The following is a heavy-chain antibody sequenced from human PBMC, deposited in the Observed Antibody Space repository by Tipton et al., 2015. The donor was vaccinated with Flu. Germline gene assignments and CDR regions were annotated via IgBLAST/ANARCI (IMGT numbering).Heavy chain of an antibody. J-gene: IGHJ5*02. V-gene: IGHV4-61*02. CDR1: GDSISSGDYY. D-gene: IGHD5-24*01. Sequence: TLSLTCTVSGDSISSGDYYWSWIRQPAGKELEWIGRIYSAGNTIYNPSLNDRITISRDTSTNQFFLHLYSVTAADTAIYYCVKLNYRILFDPWGQGTLVIVSS. CDR2: IYSAGNT. CDR3: VKLNYRILFDP.